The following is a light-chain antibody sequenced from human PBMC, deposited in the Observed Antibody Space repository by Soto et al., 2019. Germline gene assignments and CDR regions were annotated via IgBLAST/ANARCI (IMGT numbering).Light chain of an antibody. CDR1: QSLNIW. J-gene: IGKJ2*01. CDR3: QQYKAYSYT. V-gene: IGKV1-5*03. CDR2: KAS. Sequence: DIEMTQSPSTLSASVGDRVTITCRATQSLNIWFAWYQQKPGKAPKLLISKASSLESGVPSRFSGSGSGTEFSLTISSLQPDDFATYYCQQYKAYSYTFGQGTKLEMK.